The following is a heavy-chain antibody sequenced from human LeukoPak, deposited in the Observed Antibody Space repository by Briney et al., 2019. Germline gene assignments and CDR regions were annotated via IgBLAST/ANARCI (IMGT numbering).Heavy chain of an antibody. J-gene: IGHJ4*02. CDR1: GFIFSDYY. CDR2: ISSSSYT. V-gene: IGHV3-11*06. D-gene: IGHD3-22*01. Sequence: PGGSLKLSCAAYGFIFSDYYMTWIRQAPGKGLEWISYISSSSYTDYADSVKGRFTISRDNAKNSLYLQMDSLRAEVTAVYYCARDGRGYYDSSGYPDYWGQGTLVTVSS. CDR3: ARDGRGYYDSSGYPDY.